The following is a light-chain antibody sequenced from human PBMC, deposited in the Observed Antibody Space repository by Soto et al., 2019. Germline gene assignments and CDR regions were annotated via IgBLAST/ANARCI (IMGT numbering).Light chain of an antibody. Sequence: QSALTQPTSASGSPGQSVTISCTGTSSDVGGYNYVSWYQQHPGKAPKLMIYEVSKRPSGVPDRFSGSKSGNTASLTVSGLQAEDEADYYCSSYAGSNLWVFGGGTKLTV. J-gene: IGLJ3*02. CDR1: SSDVGGYNY. V-gene: IGLV2-8*01. CDR2: EVS. CDR3: SSYAGSNLWV.